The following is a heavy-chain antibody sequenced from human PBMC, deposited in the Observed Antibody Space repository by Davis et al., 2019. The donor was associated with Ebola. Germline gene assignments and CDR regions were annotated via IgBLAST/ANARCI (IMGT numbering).Heavy chain of an antibody. CDR1: GFTFSSYN. D-gene: IGHD1-7*01. V-gene: IGHV3-48*01. CDR2: ISSSSSTT. Sequence: GGSLRLSCAASGFTFSSYNMNWVRQAPGKGLEWVSYISSSSSTTYYADSVKGRFTISRDNSKNTLYLQMNSLRAEDTAVYYCAGNYRYYYYGMDVWGQGTTVTVSS. J-gene: IGHJ6*02. CDR3: AGNYRYYYYGMDV.